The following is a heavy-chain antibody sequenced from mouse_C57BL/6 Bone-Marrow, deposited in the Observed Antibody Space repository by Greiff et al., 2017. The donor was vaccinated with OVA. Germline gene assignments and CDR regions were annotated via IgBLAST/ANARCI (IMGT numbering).Heavy chain of an antibody. Sequence: EVKLVESGGGLVQPGGSLKLSCAASGFTFSDYYMYWVRQTPEKRLEWVAYISNGGGSTYYPDTVKGRFTISRDNAKNTLYLQMSRLKSEDTAMYYCARRYYSIDYWGQGTSVTVSS. J-gene: IGHJ4*01. CDR1: GFTFSDYY. CDR2: ISNGGGST. CDR3: ARRYYSIDY. V-gene: IGHV5-12*01.